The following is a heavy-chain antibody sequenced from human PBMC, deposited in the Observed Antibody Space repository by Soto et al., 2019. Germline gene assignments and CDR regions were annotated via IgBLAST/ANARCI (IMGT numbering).Heavy chain of an antibody. Sequence: GGSLRLSCAASGFTFSSYAMSWVRQAPGKGLEWVSAISGSGGSTYYADSVKGRFTISRDNSKNTLYLQMNSLRAEDTAVYYCAKDPYPSIAAAGRVHFFDYWGQGTLVTVSS. CDR2: ISGSGGST. J-gene: IGHJ4*02. CDR1: GFTFSSYA. D-gene: IGHD6-13*01. V-gene: IGHV3-23*01. CDR3: AKDPYPSIAAAGRVHFFDY.